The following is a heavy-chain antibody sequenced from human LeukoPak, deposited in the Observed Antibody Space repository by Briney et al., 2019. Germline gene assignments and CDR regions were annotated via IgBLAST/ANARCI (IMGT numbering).Heavy chain of an antibody. Sequence: SQTLSLTCAISGDSVSSNSAAWNWIRQSPSRGLEWLGRTYYRSKWYNDYAVSVKSRITINPDTSKNQFSLQLNSVTPEDTAVYYCARQALKRDGYNFFRRGTTSEIDYWGQGTLVTVSS. CDR1: GDSVSSNSAA. D-gene: IGHD5-24*01. V-gene: IGHV6-1*01. CDR2: TYYRSKWYN. J-gene: IGHJ4*02. CDR3: ARQALKRDGYNFFRRGTTSEIDY.